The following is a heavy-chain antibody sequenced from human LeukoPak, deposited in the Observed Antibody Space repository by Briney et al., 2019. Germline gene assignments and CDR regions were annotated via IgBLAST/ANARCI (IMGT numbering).Heavy chain of an antibody. CDR1: GGSISSYY. CDR2: IYYSGST. D-gene: IGHD3-3*01. J-gene: IGHJ5*02. Sequence: PSETLSLTCTVSGGSISSYYWSWIRQPPGKGLEWIGYIYYSGSTNYNPSLKSRVTISVDTSKNQFSLKLSSVTAADTAVYYCARHGGGTYYDFWGGSEEGNNWFDPWGQGTLVTVSS. V-gene: IGHV4-59*08. CDR3: ARHGGGTYYDFWGGSEEGNNWFDP.